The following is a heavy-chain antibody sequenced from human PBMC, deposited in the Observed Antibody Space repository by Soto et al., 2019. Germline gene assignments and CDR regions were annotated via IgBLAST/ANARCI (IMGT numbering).Heavy chain of an antibody. J-gene: IGHJ6*02. D-gene: IGHD2-2*01. Sequence: QVQLVQSGAEVKKPGSSVKVSCKASGGTFSSYAISWVRQAPGQGLEWMGGIIPISGTANYAQKFQGRVTMTADESTSTAYMELSSLRSEHTAVYYCARSQGSSTSLEIYYYYYYGMDVWGQGTTVTVSS. CDR1: GGTFSSYA. CDR3: ARSQGSSTSLEIYYYYYYGMDV. CDR2: IIPISGTA. V-gene: IGHV1-69*01.